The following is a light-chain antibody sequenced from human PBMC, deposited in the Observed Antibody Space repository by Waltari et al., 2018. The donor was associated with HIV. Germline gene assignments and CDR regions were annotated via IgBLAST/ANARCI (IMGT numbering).Light chain of an antibody. J-gene: IGLJ1*01. CDR2: EVS. CDR3: SSYTSSSTLLV. Sequence: QSALTQPASVSGSPGQSITISCTGTSSDVASYNYVSWYQLHPGKAPKLMIYEVSNRPSGVSNRFSGSKSGNTASLTISGLQAEDEADYYRSSYTSSSTLLVFGTGTKVTVL. V-gene: IGLV2-14*01. CDR1: SSDVASYNY.